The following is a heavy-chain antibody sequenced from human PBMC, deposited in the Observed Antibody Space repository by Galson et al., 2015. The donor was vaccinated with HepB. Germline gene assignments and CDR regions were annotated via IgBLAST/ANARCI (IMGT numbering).Heavy chain of an antibody. CDR2: ISYDGSNK. V-gene: IGHV3-30*18. CDR1: GFTFSSYG. CDR3: AKDSHPDFRYCSSTSCYRYFDY. J-gene: IGHJ4*02. Sequence: SLRLSCAASGFTFSSYGMHWVRQAPGKGLEWVAVISYDGSNKYYADSVKGRFTISRDNSKNTLYLQMNSLRAEDTAVYYCAKDSHPDFRYCSSTSCYRYFDYWGQGTLVTVSS. D-gene: IGHD2-2*01.